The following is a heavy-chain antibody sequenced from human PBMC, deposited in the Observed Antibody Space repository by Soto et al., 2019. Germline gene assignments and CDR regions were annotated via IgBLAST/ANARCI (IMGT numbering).Heavy chain of an antibody. D-gene: IGHD2-2*01. V-gene: IGHV1-69*01. J-gene: IGHJ6*02. Sequence: VKVSCKASGGTFSSYAISWVRQAPGQGLEWMGGIIPIFGTANYAQKFQGRVTITADESTSTAYMEPSSLRSEDTAVYYCAREVVPAPNMVTGVYYYYYYGMDVWGQGSTVTVSS. CDR1: GGTFSSYA. CDR3: AREVVPAPNMVTGVYYYYYYGMDV. CDR2: IIPIFGTA.